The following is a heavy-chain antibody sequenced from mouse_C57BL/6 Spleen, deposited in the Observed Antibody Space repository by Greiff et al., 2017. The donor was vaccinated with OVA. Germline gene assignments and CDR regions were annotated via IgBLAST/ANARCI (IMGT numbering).Heavy chain of an antibody. V-gene: IGHV1-72*01. Sequence: QVHVKQPGAELVKPGASVKLSCKASGYTFTSYWMHWVKQRPGRGLEWIGRIDPNSGGTKYNEKFKSKATLTVDKPSSTAYMQLSSLTSEDSAVYDCARETVVDSYWYFDVWGTGTTVTVSS. CDR2: IDPNSGGT. D-gene: IGHD1-1*01. CDR3: ARETVVDSYWYFDV. J-gene: IGHJ1*03. CDR1: GYTFTSYW.